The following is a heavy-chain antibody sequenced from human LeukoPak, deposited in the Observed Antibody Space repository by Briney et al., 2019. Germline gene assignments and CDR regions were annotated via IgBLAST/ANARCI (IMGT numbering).Heavy chain of an antibody. V-gene: IGHV3-64*01. CDR3: AKDMYSSTPGGDMDV. Sequence: GGSLRLSCAVSGFTFSNYAMHWVRQAPGKGLEYVSAISSNGGSTYYANSVKGRFTISRDNSKNTLYLQMNSLRAEDTAVYYCAKDMYSSTPGGDMDVWGKGTTVTISS. CDR2: ISSNGGST. J-gene: IGHJ6*03. CDR1: GFTFSNYA. D-gene: IGHD6-13*01.